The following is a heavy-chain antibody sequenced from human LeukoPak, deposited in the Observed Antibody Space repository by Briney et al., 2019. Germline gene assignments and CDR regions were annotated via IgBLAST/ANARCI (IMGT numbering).Heavy chain of an antibody. Sequence: PGGSLRLSCAASGFTVSSNYMTWVRQAPGKGLEWVSLIYIGDSTFYADSVKGRFTISRDSSKNTLYLQMNSLRAEDTAVYYCAKSSFRIVVLSGFDYWGQGTLVTVSS. CDR3: AKSSFRIVVLSGFDY. CDR1: GFTVSSNY. J-gene: IGHJ4*02. D-gene: IGHD3-22*01. V-gene: IGHV3-66*01. CDR2: IYIGDST.